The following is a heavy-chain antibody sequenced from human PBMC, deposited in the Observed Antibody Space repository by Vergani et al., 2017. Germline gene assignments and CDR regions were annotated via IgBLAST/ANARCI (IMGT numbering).Heavy chain of an antibody. J-gene: IGHJ4*02. CDR1: GESIRSGSHY. CDR2: IHTGGGT. Sequence: QVKLQESGPGLLKPSQTLSLTCTVSGESIRSGSHYWSWIRQPAGKGPEWIGHIHTGGGTDLNPSFKSRVSITVDTSKKQFFLKLRSVTAADTAVYYCARVVPADKRVDFWGQGTLVTVSS. V-gene: IGHV4-61*02. D-gene: IGHD2-2*01. CDR3: ARVVPADKRVDF.